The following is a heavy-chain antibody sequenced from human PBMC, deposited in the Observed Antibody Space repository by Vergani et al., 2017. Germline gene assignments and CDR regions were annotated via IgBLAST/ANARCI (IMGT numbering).Heavy chain of an antibody. CDR1: GYIFKNYY. J-gene: IGHJ5*02. CDR3: ARSIGYCAGATCRAYYFDH. CDR2: LNPTTGHT. D-gene: IGHD2-21*01. V-gene: IGHV1-46*02. Sequence: VPLVQSGAEVRKPGASVTVSCTASGYIFKNYYIHWLRQAPGQAFERMGILNPTTGHTTTAQKFMGRVDMTRDPSTDTSTRTVQMTLSSLRSEDTAVYDCARSIGYCAGATCRAYYFDHWGQGTRVTVSS.